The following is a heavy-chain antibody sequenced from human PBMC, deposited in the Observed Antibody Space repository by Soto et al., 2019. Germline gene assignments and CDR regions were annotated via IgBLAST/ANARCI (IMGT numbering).Heavy chain of an antibody. J-gene: IGHJ4*02. D-gene: IGHD2-2*01. CDR2: INPSGGST. V-gene: IGHV1-46*01. Sequence: QVQLVQSGAEVKKPGASVKVSCKASGYTFTSYYMHWVRQAPGQGLEWMGIINPSGGSTSYAQKFQGRVTMTRDTSTSTVYMELSSLRSEDTAVYYCARDLGYCSSTSCSTPAGDWGQGTLVTVSS. CDR1: GYTFTSYY. CDR3: ARDLGYCSSTSCSTPAGD.